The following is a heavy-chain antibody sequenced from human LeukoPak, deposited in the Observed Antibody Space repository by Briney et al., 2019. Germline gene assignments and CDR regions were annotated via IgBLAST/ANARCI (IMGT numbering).Heavy chain of an antibody. CDR1: GFTFSSYS. D-gene: IGHD2-2*01. V-gene: IGHV3-48*01. CDR3: ARGLGENIVVATSGY. Sequence: GGSLRLSCAASGFTFSSYSMNWVRQAPGKGLEWVSYISSSSSTIYYADSVKGRFTIPRDNAKNSLYLQMNSLRAEDTAVYYCARGLGENIVVATSGYWGQGTLVTVSS. CDR2: ISSSSSTI. J-gene: IGHJ4*02.